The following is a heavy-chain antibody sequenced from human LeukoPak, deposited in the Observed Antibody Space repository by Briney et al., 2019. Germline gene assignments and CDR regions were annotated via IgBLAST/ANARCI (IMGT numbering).Heavy chain of an antibody. J-gene: IGHJ5*02. V-gene: IGHV4-39*07. Sequence: SETLSLTCTVSGGSISSSSYYWGWIRQPPGKGLEWIGSIYYSGSTYYNPSLKSRVTISVDTSKNQFSLKLSSVTAADTAVYYCGAMVGINWLDPWGQGTLVTVSS. CDR2: IYYSGST. D-gene: IGHD5-18*01. CDR1: GGSISSSSYY. CDR3: GAMVGINWLDP.